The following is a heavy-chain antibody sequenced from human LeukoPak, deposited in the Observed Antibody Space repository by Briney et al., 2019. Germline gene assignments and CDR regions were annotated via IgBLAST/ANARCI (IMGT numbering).Heavy chain of an antibody. CDR1: GGSFSGYY. D-gene: IGHD3-3*01. CDR2: IHHSGST. Sequence: PSETLSLTCAVYGGSFSGYYWSWIRQPPGKGLEWIGEIHHSGSTNYNPSLKSRVTISVDTSKNQFSLKLSSVTAADTAVYYCARGTGPNTIFGVVTYYFDYWGQGTLVTVSS. J-gene: IGHJ4*02. V-gene: IGHV4-34*01. CDR3: ARGTGPNTIFGVVTYYFDY.